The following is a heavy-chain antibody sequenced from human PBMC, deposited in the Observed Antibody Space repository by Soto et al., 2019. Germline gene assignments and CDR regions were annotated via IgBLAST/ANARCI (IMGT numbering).Heavy chain of an antibody. CDR1: GGAINNYY. CDR2: IHYSGST. CDR3: ARTLDYGHMDV. J-gene: IGHJ6*03. V-gene: IGHV4-59*01. D-gene: IGHD3-16*01. Sequence: PSETLSLTCNVSGGAINNYYWSWIRQSPGKGMEWIGYIHYSGSTNHNPSLNGRVTISLDTSRTQFSLKLSSVTAADTAVYYCARTLDYGHMDVWGKGTTVTVSS.